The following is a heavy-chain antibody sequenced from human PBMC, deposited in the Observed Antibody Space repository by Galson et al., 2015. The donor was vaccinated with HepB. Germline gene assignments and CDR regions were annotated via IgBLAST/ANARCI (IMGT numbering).Heavy chain of an antibody. CDR3: ARDKGIYCSSTSCSRGDY. V-gene: IGHV1-18*04. CDR1: GYTFTSYG. J-gene: IGHJ4*02. D-gene: IGHD2-2*01. Sequence: SVKVSCKASGYTFTSYGISWVRQAPGQGLEWMGWISAYNGNTNYAQKLQGRVTMTTDTSTSTAYMELRSLRSDDTAVYYCARDKGIYCSSTSCSRGDYWGQGTLVTVSS. CDR2: ISAYNGNT.